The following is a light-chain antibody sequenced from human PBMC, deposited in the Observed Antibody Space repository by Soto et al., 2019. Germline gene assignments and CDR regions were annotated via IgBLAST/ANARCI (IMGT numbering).Light chain of an antibody. V-gene: IGLV2-14*01. CDR1: SSDVGGYNY. CDR2: EVS. Sequence: QSVLTQPASVSGSPGQSITISCTGTSSDVGGYNYVSWYQQHPGKAPKLMIYEVSNRPSGVSNRFSGSKSGNTAFLTISGLQAEDEADYYCSSYTSSSTPWVFGGGTKVTVL. CDR3: SSYTSSSTPWV. J-gene: IGLJ3*02.